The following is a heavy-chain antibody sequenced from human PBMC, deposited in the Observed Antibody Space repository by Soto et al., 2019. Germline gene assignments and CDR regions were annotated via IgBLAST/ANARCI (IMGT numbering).Heavy chain of an antibody. CDR1: GGSFSGYY. V-gene: IGHV4-34*01. J-gene: IGHJ5*02. CDR2: INHSGST. Sequence: SETLSLTCAVYGGSFSGYYWSWIRQPPGKGLEWIGEINHSGSTNYNPSLKSRVTISVDTSKNQFFLKLSFVTAADTAVYYCARHRALSWFDPWGQGTLVTVSS. CDR3: ARHRALSWFDP.